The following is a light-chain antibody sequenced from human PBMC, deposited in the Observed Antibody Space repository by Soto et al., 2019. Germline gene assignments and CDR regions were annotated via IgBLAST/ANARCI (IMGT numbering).Light chain of an antibody. V-gene: IGLV1-44*01. CDR3: AAWDDSLNGYV. J-gene: IGLJ1*01. CDR1: SSNIGSKT. CDR2: GSD. Sequence: QSVLTQPPSASGTPGQRVTISWSGSSSNIGSKTVNWYQQLPGTAPKLLIYGSDQRPSGVPDRFSGSKSGTSASLAISGPHSEDEADYYCAAWDDSLNGYVFGTGTKVTVL.